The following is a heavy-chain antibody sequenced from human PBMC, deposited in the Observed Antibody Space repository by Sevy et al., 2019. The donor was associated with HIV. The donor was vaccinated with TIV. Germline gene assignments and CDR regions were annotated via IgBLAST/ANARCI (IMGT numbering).Heavy chain of an antibody. Sequence: GGYLRLSCAASGFTFSNAWMSCVRQAPGKGLEWVGRIKSNTDGGTTDYAAPVKGRFTISRDDSKNTLYLQMNSLKTEHTAVYYCTTDPHFSTVTDKYYWGQGTPVTVSS. CDR3: TTDPHFSTVTDKYY. D-gene: IGHD4-17*01. V-gene: IGHV3-15*01. J-gene: IGHJ4*02. CDR2: IKSNTDGGTT. CDR1: GFTFSNAW.